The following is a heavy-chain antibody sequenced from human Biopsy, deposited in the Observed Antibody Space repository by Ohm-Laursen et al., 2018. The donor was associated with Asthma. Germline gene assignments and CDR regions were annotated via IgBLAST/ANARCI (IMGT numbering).Heavy chain of an antibody. Sequence: SLRLSCTAFGFTFSNYGMHWVRQAPGKGLDWVAVISFDGSNKNYTDSVKGRFTMSRDNSRNTLHLEMNSLRAEDTAVYFCAKEVFPGWELRRGPDSWGQGTLVTVSS. J-gene: IGHJ4*02. CDR3: AKEVFPGWELRRGPDS. CDR1: GFTFSNYG. CDR2: ISFDGSNK. V-gene: IGHV3-30*18. D-gene: IGHD1-26*01.